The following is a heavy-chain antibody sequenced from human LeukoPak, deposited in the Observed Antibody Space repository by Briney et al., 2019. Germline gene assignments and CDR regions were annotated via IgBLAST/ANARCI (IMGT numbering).Heavy chain of an antibody. CDR3: ARVPRTIAAAGTYY. CDR2: ISGSGGST. D-gene: IGHD6-13*01. J-gene: IGHJ4*02. V-gene: IGHV3-23*01. Sequence: GGSLRLSCAASGFTFSSYAMSWVRQAPGKGLEWVSAISGSGGSTYYADSVKGRFTISRDNFKNTLYLQMNSLRAEDTAVYYCARVPRTIAAAGTYYWGQGTLVTVSS. CDR1: GFTFSSYA.